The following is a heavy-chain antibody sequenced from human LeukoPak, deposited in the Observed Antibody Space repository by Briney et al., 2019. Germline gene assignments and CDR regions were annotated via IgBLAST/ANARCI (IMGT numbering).Heavy chain of an antibody. Sequence: GGSLRLSCAASGFTFSSYAMSWVRQAPGKGLEWVSAISGSGGSTYYADSVKGRFTISRDNSKNTLYLQMNSLRAEDTAVYYCARERLRYFDWLLSPGDYWGQGTPVTVSS. V-gene: IGHV3-23*01. CDR3: ARERLRYFDWLLSPGDY. J-gene: IGHJ4*02. CDR1: GFTFSSYA. D-gene: IGHD3-9*01. CDR2: ISGSGGST.